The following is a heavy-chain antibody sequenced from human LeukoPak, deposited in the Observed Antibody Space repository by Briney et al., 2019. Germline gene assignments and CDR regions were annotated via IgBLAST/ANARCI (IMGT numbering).Heavy chain of an antibody. J-gene: IGHJ3*02. D-gene: IGHD2-15*01. CDR3: ARDLLPSVGEYAFDI. CDR2: INPNSGGT. V-gene: IGHV1-2*02. Sequence: ASVKVSCKASGYTFTGYYMHWVRQAPGQGLEWMGWINPNSGGTNYAQKFQGRVTMTRDTSISTAYMELSRLRSDDPAVYYCARDLLPSVGEYAFDIWGQGTMVTVSS. CDR1: GYTFTGYY.